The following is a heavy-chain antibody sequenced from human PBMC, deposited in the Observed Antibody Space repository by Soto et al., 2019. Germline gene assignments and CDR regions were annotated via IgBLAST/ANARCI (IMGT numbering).Heavy chain of an antibody. CDR1: SFAIARTS. D-gene: IGHD3-16*02. Sequence: LYCSTSSFAIARTSRNWVRQDQGKGLEWVAVISYDGSNKYYADSVKGRFTISRDNSKNMVYLQMNSLRAEDTAVYYCVRVGAGVTVFSDMDFWGQGT. CDR3: VRVGAGVTVFSDMDF. J-gene: IGHJ4*02. CDR2: ISYDGSNK. V-gene: IGHV3-30-3*01.